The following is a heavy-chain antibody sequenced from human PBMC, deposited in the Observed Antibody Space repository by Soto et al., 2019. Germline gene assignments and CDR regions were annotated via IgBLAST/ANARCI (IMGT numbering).Heavy chain of an antibody. D-gene: IGHD3-22*01. V-gene: IGHV4-59*08. CDR2: IYYSGST. Sequence: SETLSLTCTVSGGSISSYYWSWIRQPPGKGLEWIGYIYYSGSTNYNPSLKSRVTISVDTSKNQFSLKLSSVTAADTAVYYCARVSYYDSSGYLRGSWFDPWGQGTLVTVSS. CDR3: ARVSYYDSSGYLRGSWFDP. CDR1: GGSISSYY. J-gene: IGHJ5*02.